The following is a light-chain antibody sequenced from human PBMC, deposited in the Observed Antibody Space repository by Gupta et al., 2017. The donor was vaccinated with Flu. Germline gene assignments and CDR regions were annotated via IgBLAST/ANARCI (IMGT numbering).Light chain of an antibody. V-gene: IGKV3-11*01. Sequence: LSPGERATLSCRASQSISNYLAWYQQKPCQPPRLLIYDASSRATDIPARFSGSGSGTDFTLTISSLEPEDFAVYYCQQRYNWPPLTFGGGTKVEI. CDR2: DAS. J-gene: IGKJ4*01. CDR3: QQRYNWPPLT. CDR1: QSISNY.